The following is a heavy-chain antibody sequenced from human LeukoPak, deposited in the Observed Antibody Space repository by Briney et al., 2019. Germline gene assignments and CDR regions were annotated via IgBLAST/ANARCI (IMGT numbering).Heavy chain of an antibody. CDR1: GGSISSRY. CDR2: AYYSGST. D-gene: IGHD2-2*01. CDR3: ARGLGGGDCRNTSSPADFDY. V-gene: IGHV4-59*11. Sequence: PSETLSLTCTVSGGSISSRYWSWIRKPPGKGLEWIGYAYYSGSTNYNTTLKARVTISVHTSKIQFPLKLSSATAADTAVYYCARGLGGGDCRNTSSPADFDYWGQGTLVIVSS. J-gene: IGHJ4*02.